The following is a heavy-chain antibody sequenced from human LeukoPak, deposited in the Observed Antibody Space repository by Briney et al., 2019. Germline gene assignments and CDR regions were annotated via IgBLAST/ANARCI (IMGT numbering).Heavy chain of an antibody. D-gene: IGHD4-23*01. V-gene: IGHV4-34*01. CDR2: INHSGST. CDR3: ATSPGGVAFTY. CDR1: GGSFSGYY. Sequence: SETLSLTCAVYGGSFSGYYWSWIRQPPGKGLEWIGEINHSGSTNYNPSLKSRVTISVDTSKNQFSLKLSSVTAADTAVCYCATSPGGVAFTYWGQGTLVTVSS. J-gene: IGHJ4*02.